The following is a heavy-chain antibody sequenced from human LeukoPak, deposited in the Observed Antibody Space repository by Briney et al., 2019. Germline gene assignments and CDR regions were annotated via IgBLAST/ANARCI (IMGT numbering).Heavy chain of an antibody. D-gene: IGHD3-22*01. Sequence: SETLSLTCTVSGGSISSGGYYWSWIRQPPGKGLEWIGYIYHSGSTYYNPSLKSRVTISVDRSKNQFSLKLSSVTAADTAVYYCARDLYYSDSSGPIDRYFDCWGQGTLVTVSS. J-gene: IGHJ4*02. CDR3: ARDLYYSDSSGPIDRYFDC. V-gene: IGHV4-30-2*01. CDR1: GGSISSGGYY. CDR2: IYHSGST.